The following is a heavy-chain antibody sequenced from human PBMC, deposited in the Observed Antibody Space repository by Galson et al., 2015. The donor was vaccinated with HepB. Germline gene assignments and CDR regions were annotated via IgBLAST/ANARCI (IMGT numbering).Heavy chain of an antibody. D-gene: IGHD3-3*01. V-gene: IGHV3-48*04. J-gene: IGHJ4*02. CDR2: ISSNTRTI. Sequence: SLRLSCAASGFTFSSYSMNWVRQAPGKGLEWISYISSNTRTISYADSVKGRFTISRDNAKNSLYLQMNSLRVEDTAVYYCARAPNPRFWSGYADYWGQGTLVTVSS. CDR1: GFTFSSYS. CDR3: ARAPNPRFWSGYADY.